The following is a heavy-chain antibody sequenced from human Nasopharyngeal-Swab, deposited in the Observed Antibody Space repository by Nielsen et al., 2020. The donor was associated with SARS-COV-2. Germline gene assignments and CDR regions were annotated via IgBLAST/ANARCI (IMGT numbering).Heavy chain of an antibody. D-gene: IGHD5-24*01. V-gene: IGHV4-59*13. Sequence: SETLSLTCTVSGGSISSYYWSWIRQPPGKGLEWIGYIYYSGSTNYNPSLKSRVTISVDTSKNQFSLKLSPVTAADTAVYYCARDPRGWLQLPHWYFDLWGRGTLVTVSS. CDR1: GGSISSYY. CDR2: IYYSGST. CDR3: ARDPRGWLQLPHWYFDL. J-gene: IGHJ2*01.